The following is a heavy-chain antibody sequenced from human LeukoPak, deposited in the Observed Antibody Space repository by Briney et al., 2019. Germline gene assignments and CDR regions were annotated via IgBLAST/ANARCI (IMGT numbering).Heavy chain of an antibody. CDR2: INYSGTP. CDR1: GGSFSGYY. D-gene: IGHD3-3*01. V-gene: IGHV4-34*01. Sequence: TETLSLTCAVYGGSFSGYYWSWIRQSPGKGLEWIGEINYSGTPTYNPSLKSRVTISVDTSKNQFSLKLSSVTAADTAVYYCARGHVLRFLEWLFSQYYFDYWGQGTLVTVSS. CDR3: ARGHVLRFLEWLFSQYYFDY. J-gene: IGHJ4*02.